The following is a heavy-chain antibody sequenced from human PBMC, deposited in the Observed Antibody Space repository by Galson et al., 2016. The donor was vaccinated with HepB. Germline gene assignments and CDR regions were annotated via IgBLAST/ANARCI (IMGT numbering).Heavy chain of an antibody. D-gene: IGHD3-16*02. J-gene: IGHJ4*02. CDR3: ARDDDYVWGTYRYTHTVPQYYFDY. CDR1: GFTFSSYA. V-gene: IGHV3-30-3*01. Sequence: SLRLSCAASGFTFSSYAMHWVRQAPGKGLEWVAVISFDGSNNFYADSVEGRFTISRDNSKNTLYLQMNSLRAEDTAVYYCARDDDYVWGTYRYTHTVPQYYFDYWGQGTLVTVSS. CDR2: ISFDGSNN.